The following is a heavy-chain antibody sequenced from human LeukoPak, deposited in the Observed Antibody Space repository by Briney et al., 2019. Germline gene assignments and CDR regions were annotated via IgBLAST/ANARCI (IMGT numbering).Heavy chain of an antibody. V-gene: IGHV1-46*01. CDR2: INPSGGGT. CDR1: GYTFTSYY. J-gene: IGHJ4*02. D-gene: IGHD3-9*01. CDR3: ARDPSPRSYDILTGPPGY. Sequence: GASVKVSCKASGYTFTSYYMHWVRQAPGQGLEWMGIINPSGGGTSYAQKFQGRVTMTRDMSTSTVYMELSSLRSEDTAVYYCARDPSPRSYDILTGPPGYWGQGTLVTVSS.